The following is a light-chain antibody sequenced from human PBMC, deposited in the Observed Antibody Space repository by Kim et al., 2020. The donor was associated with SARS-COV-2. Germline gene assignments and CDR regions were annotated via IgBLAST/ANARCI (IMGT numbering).Light chain of an antibody. J-gene: IGKJ1*01. CDR3: QQYGSSPRT. V-gene: IGKV3-20*01. CDR2: GAS. Sequence: AAAERATPSCRSSQSVSSSYLAWYQQKPGQAPRILIYGASSRATGIPDRFSGSGSGTDFTLTISRLEPEDFAVYYCQQYGSSPRTFGQGTKVDIK. CDR1: QSVSSSY.